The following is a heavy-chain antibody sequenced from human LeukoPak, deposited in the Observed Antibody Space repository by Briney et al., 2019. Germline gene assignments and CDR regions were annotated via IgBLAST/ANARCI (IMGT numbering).Heavy chain of an antibody. CDR1: GYNFNNYA. Sequence: GGSLRLSCAASGYNFNNYAMVWVRQAPGKGLEWVSGITVSGDTTYYADSVKGRFTISRDNSKSTLYLQMNRLRADDTAIYYCAKVLVPQVSTTYLDCWGQGTLVTVSP. D-gene: IGHD5/OR15-5a*01. J-gene: IGHJ4*02. V-gene: IGHV3-23*01. CDR2: ITVSGDTT. CDR3: AKVLVPQVSTTYLDC.